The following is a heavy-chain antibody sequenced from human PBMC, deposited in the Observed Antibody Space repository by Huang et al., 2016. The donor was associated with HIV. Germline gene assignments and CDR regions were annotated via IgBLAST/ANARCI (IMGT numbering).Heavy chain of an antibody. CDR3: ARDWSFGSSTSPAD. CDR2: INPKRGGT. V-gene: IGHV1-2*02. J-gene: IGHJ4*02. CDR1: GYTFPDSN. D-gene: IGHD6-6*01. Sequence: QVQLVQSGAEVKNPGASVRVSCKASGYTFPDSNIHWVRQAPGQGLGWMGWINPKRGGTIDAQRFQGRVTMTRDTTISTVHMDLRRIQSDDTAVYFCARDWSFGSSTSPADWGQGTLVTVSS.